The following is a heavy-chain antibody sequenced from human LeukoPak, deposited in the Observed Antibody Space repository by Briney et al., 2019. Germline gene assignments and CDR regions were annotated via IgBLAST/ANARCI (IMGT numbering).Heavy chain of an antibody. CDR2: IKEDGSEK. CDR1: GFTFSSFW. J-gene: IGHJ4*02. V-gene: IGHV3-7*03. Sequence: GGSLRLSCAGSGFTFSSFWMSWVRQAPGKGLEWVANIKEDGSEKYYVDSVKGRFTISRDNAKNSLYLQMNSLRADDTAVYYCARNYYWGGGPLVTVSS. D-gene: IGHD3-10*01. CDR3: ARNYY.